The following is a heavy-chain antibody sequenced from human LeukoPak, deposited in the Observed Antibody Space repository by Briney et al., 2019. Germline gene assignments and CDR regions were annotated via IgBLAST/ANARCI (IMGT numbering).Heavy chain of an antibody. CDR1: GYTFTGYY. CDR3: ARTYGDYVRMRLDY. Sequence: ASVKVSCKASGYTFTGYYMHWVRQAPGQGLEWMGRINPNSGGTNYAQMFQGRVTMTRDASVSTAYMELSRLRSDDTAVYYCARTYGDYVRMRLDYWGQGTLVTVSS. J-gene: IGHJ4*02. CDR2: INPNSGGT. V-gene: IGHV1-2*06. D-gene: IGHD4-17*01.